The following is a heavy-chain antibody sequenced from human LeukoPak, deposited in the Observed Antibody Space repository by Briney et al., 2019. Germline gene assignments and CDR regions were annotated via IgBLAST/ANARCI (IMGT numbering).Heavy chain of an antibody. Sequence: SETLSLTCTVSGGSISSYYWSWIRQPPGKGLEWIGYIHYSGSTNYNPSLKSRVTISVDTSKNQFSLKLSSVTAADTAVYYCARTMVRLPGYYYGMDVWGQGTTATVSS. CDR1: GGSISSYY. D-gene: IGHD3-10*01. CDR3: ARTMVRLPGYYYGMDV. V-gene: IGHV4-59*01. J-gene: IGHJ6*02. CDR2: IHYSGST.